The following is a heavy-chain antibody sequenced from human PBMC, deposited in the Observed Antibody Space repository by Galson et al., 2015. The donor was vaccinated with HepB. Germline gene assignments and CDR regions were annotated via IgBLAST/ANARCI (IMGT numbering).Heavy chain of an antibody. CDR2: ISYDGSNK. CDR3: ARDSLVVPDAFDI. CDR1: GFTFSSYA. V-gene: IGHV3-30-3*01. D-gene: IGHD2-15*01. J-gene: IGHJ3*02. Sequence: SLRLSCAASGFTFSSYAMHWVRQAPGKGLEWVAVISYDGSNKYYADSVKGRFTISRDNSKNTLYLQMNSLRAEDTAVYYCARDSLVVPDAFDIWGQGTMVTVSS.